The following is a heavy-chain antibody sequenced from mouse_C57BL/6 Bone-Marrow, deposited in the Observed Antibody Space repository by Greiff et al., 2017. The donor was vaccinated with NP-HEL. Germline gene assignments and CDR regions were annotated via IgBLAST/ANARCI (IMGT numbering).Heavy chain of an antibody. D-gene: IGHD2-1*01. CDR3: GRGGYDGSSVEYFDV. Sequence: VQLKQSGNELVKPGASVKISCKASGYSFTDYNMNWVKQSNGKSLEWIGVINPNYGTTSYNQKFKGKATLTADQSSSTAYMQLNSLTSEDSAVYYCGRGGYDGSSVEYFDVWGKGTTVTVSS. J-gene: IGHJ1*03. CDR1: GYSFTDYN. CDR2: INPNYGTT. V-gene: IGHV1-39*01.